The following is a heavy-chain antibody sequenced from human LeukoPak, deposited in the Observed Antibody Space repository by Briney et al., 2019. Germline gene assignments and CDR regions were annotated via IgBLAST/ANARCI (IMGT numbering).Heavy chain of an antibody. CDR3: ARDHDYGDYHIDY. CDR2: IKQEGSEK. V-gene: IGHV3-7*01. Sequence: GGSLRLSCAASGFTFSSYWMSCVRQAPGKGLEWVANIKQEGSEKYYVDSVKSRFTSSRDNAKNSLYLQMHSLRAADTAMYYCARDHDYGDYHIDYWGQGTLVTVSS. J-gene: IGHJ4*02. CDR1: GFTFSSYW. D-gene: IGHD4-17*01.